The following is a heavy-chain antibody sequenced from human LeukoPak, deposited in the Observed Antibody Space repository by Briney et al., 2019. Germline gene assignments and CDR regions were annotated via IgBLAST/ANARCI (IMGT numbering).Heavy chain of an antibody. V-gene: IGHV3-23*01. D-gene: IGHD2-15*01. CDR1: GFTVSSNY. Sequence: GGSLRLSCAVSGFTVSSNYISWVRQAPGKGLEWVSCIRGNSGMRFYSDSVRGRFTISRDNSKNTVYLQMDSLRVDDTAVYFCAKDQEDRGYPSSFDFWGQGTLVTVSS. CDR3: AKDQEDRGYPSSFDF. CDR2: IRGNSGMR. J-gene: IGHJ4*02.